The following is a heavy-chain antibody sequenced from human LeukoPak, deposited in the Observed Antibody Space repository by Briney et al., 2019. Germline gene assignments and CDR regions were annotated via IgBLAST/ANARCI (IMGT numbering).Heavy chain of an antibody. CDR3: AKGALLSWSCSSTSCYVFTFDY. Sequence: PGGSLRLSCAASGFTFSSYAMSWVRQAPGKGLEWVSAISGSGASTYYADSVKGRFTISRDNSKNTLYLQMNSLRAEDTAVYYCAKGALLSWSCSSTSCYVFTFDYWGQGTLVTVSS. CDR1: GFTFSSYA. J-gene: IGHJ4*02. D-gene: IGHD2-2*01. V-gene: IGHV3-23*01. CDR2: ISGSGAST.